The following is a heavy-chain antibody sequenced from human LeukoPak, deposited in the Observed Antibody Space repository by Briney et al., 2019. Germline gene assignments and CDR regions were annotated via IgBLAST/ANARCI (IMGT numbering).Heavy chain of an antibody. V-gene: IGHV3-21*01. CDR2: ISSSSSYI. D-gene: IGHD3-10*01. CDR3: ARDKSPLGGRELFFDP. Sequence: PGGSLRLSCAASGFTFSSYSMNWVRQAPGKGLEWVSSISSSSSYIYYADSVKGRFTISRDNAKNSLYLQMNSLRAEDTAVYYCARDKSPLGGRELFFDPWGQGTLVTVSS. J-gene: IGHJ5*02. CDR1: GFTFSSYS.